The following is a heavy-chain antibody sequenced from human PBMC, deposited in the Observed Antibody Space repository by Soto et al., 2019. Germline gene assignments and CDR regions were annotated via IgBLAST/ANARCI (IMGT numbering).Heavy chain of an antibody. CDR3: ARDRSSASGDAFDI. D-gene: IGHD5-12*01. CDR1: GGSISSSNW. CDR2: IYHSGST. Sequence: SETLSLTCAVSGGSISSSNWWSWVRQPPGKGLEWIGEIYHSGSTNYNPSLKSRVTISVDKSKNQFSLKLSSVTAADTAVYYCARDRSSASGDAFDIWGQGTMVTVSS. V-gene: IGHV4-4*02. J-gene: IGHJ3*02.